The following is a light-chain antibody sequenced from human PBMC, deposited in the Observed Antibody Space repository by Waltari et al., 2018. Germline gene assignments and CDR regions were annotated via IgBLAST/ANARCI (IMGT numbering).Light chain of an antibody. CDR3: SSYTTSSAPGV. V-gene: IGLV2-14*01. CDR1: DSDVGAYDF. Sequence: QSALTQPASVSGSPGPSITISCSGTDSDVGAYDFVPWYQQHPGKAPHLIIYEVSNRPSRISNRFSASKSGNTASLTISGLQAEDEADYYCSSYTTSSAPGVFGTGTRVTVL. J-gene: IGLJ1*01. CDR2: EVS.